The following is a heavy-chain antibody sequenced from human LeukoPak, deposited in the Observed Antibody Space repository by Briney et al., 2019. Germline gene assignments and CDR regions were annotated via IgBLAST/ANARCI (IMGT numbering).Heavy chain of an antibody. CDR3: ARVFPPINGYGSGSYSFLGSLDP. CDR1: GGTFSSYV. V-gene: IGHV1-69*13. D-gene: IGHD3-10*01. Sequence: SVKVSCKASGGTFSSYVIIWVRQALGQGLEWMGGIIPIFDTTNYAQKFQARVTITADESTSTAYMELSSLRSEDTAVYYCARVFPPINGYGSGSYSFLGSLDPWGQGTLVTVSS. CDR2: IIPIFDTT. J-gene: IGHJ5*02.